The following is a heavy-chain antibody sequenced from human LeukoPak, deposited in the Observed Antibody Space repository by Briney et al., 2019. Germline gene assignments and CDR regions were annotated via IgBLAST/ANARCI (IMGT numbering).Heavy chain of an antibody. CDR1: GFTFSSYS. V-gene: IGHV3-48*04. D-gene: IGHD3-10*01. J-gene: IGHJ4*02. Sequence: GGSLRLSCAASGFTFSSYSMNWVRQTPGKGLEWVSYISSSSSTIYYADSVNCRFTISRENAKNSLFQQVSSLRGEDTALYYCATEHSGPNSWGQGTLVTVSS. CDR2: ISSSSSTI. CDR3: ATEHSGPNS.